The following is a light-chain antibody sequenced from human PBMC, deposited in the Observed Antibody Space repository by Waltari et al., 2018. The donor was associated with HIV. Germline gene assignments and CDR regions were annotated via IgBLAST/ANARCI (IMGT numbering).Light chain of an antibody. V-gene: IGKV3-15*01. CDR1: QNVITN. CDR3: QQYNGWPRT. CDR2: GAS. Sequence: EIVMTQSPDTLSVSPGERVTLSCRASQNVITNLAWYQQKPGQAPSLLIYGASTRASGIPARFTGGGSGSDFTLTINSLQSEDCGLYYCQQYNGWPRTFGQGTKV. J-gene: IGKJ1*01.